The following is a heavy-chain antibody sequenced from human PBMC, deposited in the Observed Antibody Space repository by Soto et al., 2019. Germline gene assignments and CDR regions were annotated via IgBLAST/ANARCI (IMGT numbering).Heavy chain of an antibody. Sequence: QITLKESGPSLVKPTQTLTLTCTFSGFSLDTSKVAVGWIRQPPGKALGWLALIYWDDDKRFNPSLKNRLTITKDTSKNQVVLTMTNVDPVDTATYYCAHRTLLWFGELSSYYFDSWGQGTLVTVSS. V-gene: IGHV2-5*02. CDR2: IYWDDDK. CDR1: GFSLDTSKVA. D-gene: IGHD3-10*01. CDR3: AHRTLLWFGELSSYYFDS. J-gene: IGHJ4*02.